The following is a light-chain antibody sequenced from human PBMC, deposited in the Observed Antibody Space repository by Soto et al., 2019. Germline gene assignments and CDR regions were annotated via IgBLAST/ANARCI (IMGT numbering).Light chain of an antibody. Sequence: DIHMTQSPSSLSSSLVDRVTITCRASQSISSYLNWYQQKPGKAPKLLIYAASSLQSGVPSRFSGSGSGTDFTLTISSLQPEDFATYYCQQSYSTPRTFGQGTKVDIK. CDR3: QQSYSTPRT. CDR1: QSISSY. V-gene: IGKV1-39*01. J-gene: IGKJ1*01. CDR2: AAS.